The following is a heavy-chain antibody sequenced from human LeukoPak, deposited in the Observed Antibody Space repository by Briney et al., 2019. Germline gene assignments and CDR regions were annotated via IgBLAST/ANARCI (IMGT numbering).Heavy chain of an antibody. CDR2: ISSSSSYI. CDR1: GFTFSSYS. V-gene: IGHV3-21*01. CDR3: ARGYSSGWGRAGYYFDY. D-gene: IGHD6-19*01. J-gene: IGHJ4*02. Sequence: GGSLRLSCAASGFTFSSYSMNWVRQAPGKGLEWVSSISSSSSYIYYADSVKGRFTISRDNAKNSLYLQMNSLRAEDTAVYYCARGYSSGWGRAGYYFDYWGQGTLVTVSS.